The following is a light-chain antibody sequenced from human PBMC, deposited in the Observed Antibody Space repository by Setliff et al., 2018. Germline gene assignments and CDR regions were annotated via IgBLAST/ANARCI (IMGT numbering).Light chain of an antibody. CDR3: SAYAGSNNWGV. Sequence: QSALTQPASVSGSPGQSITISCTGTSSDVGGYHYVSWYQHHPGKAPKLMIYEVTKRPSGVPDRFSGSKSGNTASLTVSGLQAEDEADYYCSAYAGSNNWGVFGTGTKVTVL. CDR2: EVT. V-gene: IGLV2-8*01. CDR1: SSDVGGYHY. J-gene: IGLJ1*01.